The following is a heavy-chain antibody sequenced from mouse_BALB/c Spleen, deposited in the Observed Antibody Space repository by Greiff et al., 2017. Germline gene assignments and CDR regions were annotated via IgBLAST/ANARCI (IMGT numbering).Heavy chain of an antibody. CDR1: GFSLTDYG. V-gene: IGHV2-6-5*01. CDR3: ARGPLFITTATAWFAY. Sequence: VMLVESGPGLVAPSQSLSITCTVSGFSLTDYGVSWIRQPPGKGLEWLGVIWGGGSTYYNSALKSRLSISKDNSKSQVFLKMNSLQTDDTARYYCARGPLFITTATAWFAYWGQGTLVTVSA. CDR2: IWGGGST. D-gene: IGHD1-2*01. J-gene: IGHJ3*01.